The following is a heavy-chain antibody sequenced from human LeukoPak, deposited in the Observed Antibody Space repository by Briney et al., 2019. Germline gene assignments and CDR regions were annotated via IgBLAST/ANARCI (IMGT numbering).Heavy chain of an antibody. CDR2: IYYSGST. Sequence: PSETLSLTCTVSGGSISSGGYYWSWIRQHPGKGLEWIGYIYYSGSTYYNPSLKSRVTISVDTSKNQFSLKLSSVTAADTAVYYCARYYYDSSGKAFDIWGQGTMATVSS. J-gene: IGHJ3*02. V-gene: IGHV4-31*03. CDR3: ARYYYDSSGKAFDI. CDR1: GGSISSGGYY. D-gene: IGHD3-22*01.